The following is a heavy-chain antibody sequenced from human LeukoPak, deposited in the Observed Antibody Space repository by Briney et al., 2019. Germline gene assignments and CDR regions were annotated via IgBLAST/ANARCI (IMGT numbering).Heavy chain of an antibody. CDR1: GFPFSSYA. V-gene: IGHV3-21*01. J-gene: IGHJ4*02. D-gene: IGHD3-10*01. CDR3: ARGGAMVRGVSPLDY. CDR2: ISSSGSYI. Sequence: GGSLRLSCAASGFPFSSYAMTWVRQAPGKGLEWVSSISSSGSYINYADSVKGRFTISRDNAKNSLYLQMNSLRAEDTAVYYCARGGAMVRGVSPLDYWGQGSLVTVSS.